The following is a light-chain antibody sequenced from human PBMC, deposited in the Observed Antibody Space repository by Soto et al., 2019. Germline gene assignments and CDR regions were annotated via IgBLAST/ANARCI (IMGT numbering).Light chain of an antibody. CDR2: AVT. Sequence: QSVLTQPASVSGSPGQSIAISCTGTSSDVGTYNSVSWYQQFPGKAPKLILYAVTNRPSGISNRFSGSKSGNTASLTISGLKSEDEADYFCSSYTTSATLVFGLGTKVTVL. J-gene: IGLJ2*01. CDR3: SSYTTSATLV. CDR1: SSDVGTYNS. V-gene: IGLV2-14*01.